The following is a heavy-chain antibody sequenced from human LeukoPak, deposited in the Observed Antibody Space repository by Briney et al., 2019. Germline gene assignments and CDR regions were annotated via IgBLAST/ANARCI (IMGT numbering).Heavy chain of an antibody. CDR1: GYTFTSYG. Sequence: ASVKVSCKASGYTFTSYGISWVRQAPGQGLEWMGWISAYNGNTNYAQKLQGRVTMTTDTSTSTAYMELRSLRSDDTAVYYCARCPVRYTNGVCYLDAFDIWGQGTMVTVSS. D-gene: IGHD2-8*01. J-gene: IGHJ3*02. CDR3: ARCPVRYTNGVCYLDAFDI. V-gene: IGHV1-18*01. CDR2: ISAYNGNT.